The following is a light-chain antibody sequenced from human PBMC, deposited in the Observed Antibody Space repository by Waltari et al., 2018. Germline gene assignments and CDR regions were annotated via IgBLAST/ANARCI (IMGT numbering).Light chain of an antibody. J-gene: IGKJ1*01. CDR3: QQYNTGPPCT. CDR1: QSISFN. CDR2: GAS. Sequence: EIVMTQSPATLSVSPGERATLSCRASQSISFNLAWYQQKPGQAPRLLIYGASTRASGIPAMFSGSGSGTDFSLTISSLQSEDFAVYFCQQYNTGPPCTFGQGTKVEVK. V-gene: IGKV3-15*01.